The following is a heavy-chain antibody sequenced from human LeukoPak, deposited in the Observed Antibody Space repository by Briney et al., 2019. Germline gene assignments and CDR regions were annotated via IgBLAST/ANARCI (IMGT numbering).Heavy chain of an antibody. V-gene: IGHV4-59*01. J-gene: IGHJ6*02. CDR3: ARVGGGSSWTYYYYYGMDV. Sequence: SEILSLTCTVSGGSISSYHWSWIRRPPGKGLEWIGYIYYSGSTNYNPSLKSRVTISVDTSKNQFSLKLSSVTAADTAVYYCARVGGGSSWTYYYYYGMDVWGQGTTVTVSS. CDR2: IYYSGST. CDR1: GGSISSYH. D-gene: IGHD6-13*01.